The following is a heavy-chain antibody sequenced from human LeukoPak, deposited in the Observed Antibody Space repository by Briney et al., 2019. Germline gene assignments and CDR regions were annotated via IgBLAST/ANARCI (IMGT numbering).Heavy chain of an antibody. J-gene: IGHJ4*02. CDR3: VRDGWFDY. Sequence: PGGSLRLSCAASGFTFSIYRVNWVRQAPGKGLEWVSSIGSSNSYIYYADSVTGRFLISRDDAKNSLFLQMNSLRTDDTAVYNWVRDGWFDYWGQGTLVTVSS. CDR1: GFTFSIYR. CDR2: IGSSNSYI. D-gene: IGHD6-19*01. V-gene: IGHV3-21*01.